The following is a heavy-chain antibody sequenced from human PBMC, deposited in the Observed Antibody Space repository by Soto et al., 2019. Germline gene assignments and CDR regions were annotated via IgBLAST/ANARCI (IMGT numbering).Heavy chain of an antibody. CDR1: GYTFTSYA. J-gene: IGHJ6*02. Sequence: QVQLVQSGAEVKKPGASVKVSCKASGYTFTSYAMHWVRQAPGQRLEWMGWINAGNGNTKYSQKFQGRVTITRDTSASTAYMELSSLRSEDTAVYYCATEGWNYSVYYYYGMDVWGQGTTVTVSS. CDR3: ATEGWNYSVYYYYGMDV. D-gene: IGHD1-7*01. CDR2: INAGNGNT. V-gene: IGHV1-3*01.